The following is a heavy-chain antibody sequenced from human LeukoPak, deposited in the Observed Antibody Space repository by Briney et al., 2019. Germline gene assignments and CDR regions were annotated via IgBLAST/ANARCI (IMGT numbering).Heavy chain of an antibody. Sequence: SETLSLTCTVSGGSISSHYWSWIRQPPGKGLEWIGHIYYSGSTNYNPSLKSRVTISVVTSKNQFSLKLSSVTAADTAIYYCASGSYYFDFWGQGTLVTVSS. J-gene: IGHJ4*02. CDR1: GGSISSHY. V-gene: IGHV4-59*11. D-gene: IGHD1-26*01. CDR3: ASGSYYFDF. CDR2: IYYSGST.